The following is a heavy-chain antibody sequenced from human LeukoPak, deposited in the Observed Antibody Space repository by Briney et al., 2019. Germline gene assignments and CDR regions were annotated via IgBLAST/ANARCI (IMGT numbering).Heavy chain of an antibody. CDR2: INPSGGST. CDR1: GYIFTSYY. D-gene: IGHD3-10*01. J-gene: IGHJ4*02. V-gene: IGHV1-46*01. Sequence: ASVKVSCKASGYIFTSYYLHWVRQAPGQGLEWMGIINPSGGSTSYAQKFQSRVTMTRDTSTSTVYMELSSLRSEDTAVYYCARADMVRRLILSFDYWGQGTLVTVSS. CDR3: ARADMVRRLILSFDY.